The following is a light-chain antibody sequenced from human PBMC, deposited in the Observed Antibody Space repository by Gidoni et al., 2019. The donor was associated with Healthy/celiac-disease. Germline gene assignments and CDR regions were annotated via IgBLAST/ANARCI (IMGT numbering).Light chain of an antibody. CDR3: NSRDSSGNHLPVV. J-gene: IGLJ2*01. CDR2: GKN. CDR1: SLRSYY. Sequence: SSELTQDPAVSVALGQTVRITCQGDSLRSYYASWYQQKPGHAPVLVIYGKNNRPSGIPDRFSGSSSGNTASLTITGAQAEDEADYYCNSRDSSGNHLPVVFGGGTKLTVL. V-gene: IGLV3-19*01.